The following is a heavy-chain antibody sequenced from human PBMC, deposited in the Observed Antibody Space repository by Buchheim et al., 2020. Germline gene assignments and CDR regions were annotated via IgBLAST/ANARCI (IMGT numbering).Heavy chain of an antibody. CDR1: GGSISSSSYY. J-gene: IGHJ4*02. V-gene: IGHV4-39*01. CDR2: IYYSGST. D-gene: IGHD1-14*01. Sequence: QLQLQESGPGLVKPSETLPLTCTVSGGSISSSSYYWGWIRQPPGKGLEWIGSIYYSGSTYYNPSLKSRVTISVDTSKNQFSLKLSSVTAADTAVYYCARGVGRLRNLFDYWGQGTL. CDR3: ARGVGRLRNLFDY.